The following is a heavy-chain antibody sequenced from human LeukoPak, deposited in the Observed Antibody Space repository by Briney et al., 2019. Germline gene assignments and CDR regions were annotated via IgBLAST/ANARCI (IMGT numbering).Heavy chain of an antibody. J-gene: IGHJ4*02. CDR3: ARDLGGCGGRFCSYYFDH. D-gene: IGHD2-21*01. CDR2: IWYDGSHK. CDR1: GFTFSSYG. Sequence: GGSLRLSCGASGFTFSSYGMNWLRQAPGKGLEWVAVIWYDGSHKYYADSAKGRFTISRDNSKNTVSLQMDSLRVEDTALYYCARDLGGCGGRFCSYYFDHWGQGIQVTGSS. V-gene: IGHV3-33*01.